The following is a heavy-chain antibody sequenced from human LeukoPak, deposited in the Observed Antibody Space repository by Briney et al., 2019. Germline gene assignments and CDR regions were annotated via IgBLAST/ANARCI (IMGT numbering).Heavy chain of an antibody. CDR1: GFTFSSYG. V-gene: IGHV3-48*01. CDR3: ASQGYCSSTSCSAHMDV. Sequence: GGSLRLSCAASGFTFSSYGMHWVRQAPGKGLEWVSYISSSSSTIYYADSVKGRFTISRDNAKNSLYLQMNSLRAEDTAVYYCASQGYCSSTSCSAHMDVWGKGTTVTVSS. CDR2: ISSSSSTI. D-gene: IGHD2-2*01. J-gene: IGHJ6*03.